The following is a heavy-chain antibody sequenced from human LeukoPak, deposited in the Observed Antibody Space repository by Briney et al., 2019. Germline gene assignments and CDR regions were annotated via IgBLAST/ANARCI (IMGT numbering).Heavy chain of an antibody. D-gene: IGHD3-10*01. CDR3: ARDTGVGSDY. V-gene: IGHV4-39*02. J-gene: IGHJ4*02. CDR2: IFYSGST. CDR1: GGSISSSSYY. Sequence: SETLSLTCTVSGGSISSSSYYWGWIRQPPGKGLAWIGNIFYSGSTYYNPSLKSRVTISVDTSRSQFSLKLNSVTAADTAVYYCARDTGVGSDYWGQGTLVTVSS.